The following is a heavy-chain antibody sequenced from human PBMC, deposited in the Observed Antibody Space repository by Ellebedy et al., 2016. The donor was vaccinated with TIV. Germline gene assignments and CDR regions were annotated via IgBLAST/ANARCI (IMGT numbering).Heavy chain of an antibody. V-gene: IGHV1-18*01. CDR2: ISAANGVK. CDR3: ARDGGYSYGLGLDY. J-gene: IGHJ4*02. Sequence: AASVKVSCKAAGYTFTNYGFSWVRQPPGQGLEWMGWISAANGVKNYAQKFQGRVTMTTDTSTSTAYMELRRLTSDDTAVYYCARDGGYSYGLGLDYWGQGTLVTVSS. CDR1: GYTFTNYG. D-gene: IGHD5-18*01.